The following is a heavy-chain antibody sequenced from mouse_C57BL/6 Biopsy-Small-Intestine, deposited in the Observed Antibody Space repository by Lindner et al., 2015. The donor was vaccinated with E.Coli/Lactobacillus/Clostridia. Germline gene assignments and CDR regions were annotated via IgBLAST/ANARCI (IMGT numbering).Heavy chain of an antibody. J-gene: IGHJ2*01. CDR3: TRGGWEYYFDY. D-gene: IGHD3-3*01. CDR1: GFTFSSYA. V-gene: IGHV5-9-1*02. Sequence: VQLQESGEGLVKPGGSLKLSCAASGFTFSSYAMSWVRQTPEKRLEWVAYISSGGDYIYYADTVKGRFTISRDNARNTLYLQMSSLKSEDTAMYYCTRGGWEYYFDYWGQGTTLTVSS. CDR2: ISSGGDYI.